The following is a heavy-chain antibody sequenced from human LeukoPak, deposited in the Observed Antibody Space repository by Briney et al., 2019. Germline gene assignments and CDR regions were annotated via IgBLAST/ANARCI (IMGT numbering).Heavy chain of an antibody. D-gene: IGHD6-19*01. Sequence: SETLSLTCTVSGGSISSYYWSWIRQPPGKGLEWIGYIYYSGSTNYNPSLKSRVTISVDTSKNQFSLKLSSVTAADTAVYYCTRRAGTDSNGAFDIWGQGTMVTVSS. CDR2: IYYSGST. CDR3: TRRAGTDSNGAFDI. V-gene: IGHV4-59*12. J-gene: IGHJ3*02. CDR1: GGSISSYY.